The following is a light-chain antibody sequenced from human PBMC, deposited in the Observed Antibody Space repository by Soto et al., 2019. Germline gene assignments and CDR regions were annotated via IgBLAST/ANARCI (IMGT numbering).Light chain of an antibody. J-gene: IGKJ2*01. Sequence: EIVLMQSPGTLSLSPGERATLSCRASQYMTRTYIAWYQQKPGQARRLLIYAASNRATGIPDKFSGSGSGADYSLTISRLEPEDSAVYYCHQYDKAPQTFGQGTKVEIK. CDR1: QYMTRTY. CDR2: AAS. V-gene: IGKV3-20*01. CDR3: HQYDKAPQT.